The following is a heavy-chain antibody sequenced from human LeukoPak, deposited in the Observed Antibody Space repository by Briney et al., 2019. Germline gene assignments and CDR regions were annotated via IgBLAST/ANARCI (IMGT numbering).Heavy chain of an antibody. D-gene: IGHD3-3*01. CDR3: AKDASYYDFWSGYSQSSFDY. V-gene: IGHV3-23*01. Sequence: GGSLRLSCAASGFTFSSYDMSWVRQAPGRGLVWVSTISGGGDTTYYADSVKGRFTISRDNSKNTLYLQMNSLRAEDTAVYYCAKDASYYDFWSGYSQSSFDYWGQGTLVTASS. CDR2: ISGGGDTT. J-gene: IGHJ4*02. CDR1: GFTFSSYD.